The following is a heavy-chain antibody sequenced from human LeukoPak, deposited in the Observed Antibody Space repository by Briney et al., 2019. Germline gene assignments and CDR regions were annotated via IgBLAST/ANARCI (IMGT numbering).Heavy chain of an antibody. J-gene: IGHJ4*02. CDR1: GFTLSSYW. CDR2: IKQDGSEK. CDR3: AREDSSGWSSFDY. D-gene: IGHD6-19*01. Sequence: GGSLRLSCAASGFTLSSYWMSWVRQAPGKGLEWVANIKQDGSEKYYVDSVKGRLTISRDNAKNSLYLQMNSLRAEDTAVYYCAREDSSGWSSFDYWGQGTLVTVSS. V-gene: IGHV3-7*04.